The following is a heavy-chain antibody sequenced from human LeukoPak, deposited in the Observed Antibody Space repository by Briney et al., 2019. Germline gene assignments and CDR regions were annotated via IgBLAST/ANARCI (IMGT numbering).Heavy chain of an antibody. CDR2: ITSSVAAP. Sequence: PGRSLRLSCAASVFTFSSYAMSWVRQAPPKGLGCVSSITSSVAAPYYADSVKGRFTISRDNSDNTLYLQMNSLRAEDTAVYYCAKDRPNYYGSNGHYYKLNGDCWGQGTLVTVSS. J-gene: IGHJ4*02. D-gene: IGHD3-22*01. CDR1: VFTFSSYA. CDR3: AKDRPNYYGSNGHYYKLNGDC. V-gene: IGHV3-23*01.